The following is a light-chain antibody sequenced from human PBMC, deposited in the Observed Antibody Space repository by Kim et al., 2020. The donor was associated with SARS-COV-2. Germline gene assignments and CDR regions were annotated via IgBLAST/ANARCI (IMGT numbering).Light chain of an antibody. CDR1: GGSIDDNY. J-gene: IGLJ2*01. CDR2: EDD. Sequence: GKPGPLSCARRGGSIDDNYVKWYQQRPGGVPSTVIYEDDQIPSGFSVRFSGSIDNSSNSASLSVSGLRTEDEADYYCQSYNRDNVIFGGGTQLTVL. V-gene: IGLV6-57*03. CDR3: QSYNRDNVI.